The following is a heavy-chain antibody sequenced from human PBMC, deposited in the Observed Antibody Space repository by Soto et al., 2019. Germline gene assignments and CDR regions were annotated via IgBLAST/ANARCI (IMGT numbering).Heavy chain of an antibody. CDR3: ARDSSRGTTTWGYFYYHGMDV. D-gene: IGHD1-1*01. Sequence: ASVKVSCKASGYTFTSYGISWVRQAPGQGLEWMGWISAYNGNTNYAQKLQGRVTMTTDTSTSTAYMELRSLRPEDTAIYYCARDSSRGTTTWGYFYYHGMDVWGQGTAVTVSS. CDR1: GYTFTSYG. V-gene: IGHV1-18*01. CDR2: ISAYNGNT. J-gene: IGHJ6*02.